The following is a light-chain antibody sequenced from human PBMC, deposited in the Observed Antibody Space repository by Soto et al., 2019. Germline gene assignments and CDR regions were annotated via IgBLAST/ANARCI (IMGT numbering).Light chain of an antibody. Sequence: EVVLTQSPGTLSLSPGERATLSCRASQSVSSGFLAWYQQKPGQAPRLLIYGASSGATGIPDRFSGSGSGTDFTLSISRLEPEDFAVYYCQQYGGSPRTFGQGTKVDI. CDR3: QQYGGSPRT. J-gene: IGKJ1*01. CDR2: GAS. CDR1: QSVSSGF. V-gene: IGKV3-20*01.